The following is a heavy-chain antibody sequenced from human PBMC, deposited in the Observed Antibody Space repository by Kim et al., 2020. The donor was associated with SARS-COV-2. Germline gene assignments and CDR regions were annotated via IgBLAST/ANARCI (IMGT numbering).Heavy chain of an antibody. D-gene: IGHD5-18*01. CDR3: ARAGSVDTAMVDWYFDL. J-gene: IGHJ2*01. CDR1: GGSISSYY. Sequence: SETLSLTCTVSGGSISSYYWSWIRQPAGKGLEWIGRIYTSGSTNYNPSLKSRVTMSVDTSKNQFSLKLSSVTAADTAVYYCARAGSVDTAMVDWYFDLWGRGTLVTVSS. V-gene: IGHV4-4*07. CDR2: IYTSGST.